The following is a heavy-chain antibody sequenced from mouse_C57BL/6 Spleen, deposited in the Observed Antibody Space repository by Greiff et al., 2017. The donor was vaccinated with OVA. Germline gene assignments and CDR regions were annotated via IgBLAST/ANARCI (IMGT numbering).Heavy chain of an antibody. CDR2: IDPSDSYT. CDR1: GYTFTSYW. J-gene: IGHJ3*01. V-gene: IGHV1-50*01. CDR3: ARASSYDYDGFAY. D-gene: IGHD2-4*01. Sequence: VQLQQPGAELVKPGASVKLSCKASGYTFTSYWMQWVKQRPGQGLELIGEIDPSDSYTNYNQKFKGKATLTVDTSSSTAYMQLSSLTSEDSAVYYCARASSYDYDGFAYWGQGTLVTVSA.